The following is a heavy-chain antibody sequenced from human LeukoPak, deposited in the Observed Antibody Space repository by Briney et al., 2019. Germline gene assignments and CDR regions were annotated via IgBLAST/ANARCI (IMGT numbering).Heavy chain of an antibody. CDR2: IYYSGST. Sequence: PSETLSLTCTVSGGFISSYYWSWIRQPPGKGLEWNGYIYYSGSTNYNPSLKSRVAISVATSKNQFSLKLSSVTAADTAVYYCARGKSTSWLYWGQGTLVTVSS. CDR3: ARGKSTSWLY. V-gene: IGHV4-59*01. CDR1: GGFISSYY. J-gene: IGHJ4*02. D-gene: IGHD2-2*01.